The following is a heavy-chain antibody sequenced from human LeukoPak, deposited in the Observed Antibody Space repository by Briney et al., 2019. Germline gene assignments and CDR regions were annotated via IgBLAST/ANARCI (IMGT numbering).Heavy chain of an antibody. CDR3: ARGVITMIVDDAFDI. CDR2: IYYSGST. Sequence: SETLSLTCTVSGGSISSYYWSWIRQPPGKGLEWIGYIYYSGSTNYNPSLKSRVTISVDTSKNQFSLKLSSVAAADTAVYYCARGVITMIVDDAFDIWGQGTMVTVSS. D-gene: IGHD3-22*01. J-gene: IGHJ3*02. V-gene: IGHV4-59*08. CDR1: GGSISSYY.